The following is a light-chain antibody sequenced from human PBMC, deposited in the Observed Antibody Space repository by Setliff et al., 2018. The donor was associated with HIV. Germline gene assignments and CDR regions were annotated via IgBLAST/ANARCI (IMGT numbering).Light chain of an antibody. CDR1: SSDVGGYNS. CDR2: EVT. CDR3: SSYTSRNSYV. J-gene: IGLJ1*01. V-gene: IGLV2-14*01. Sequence: QPASVSGSPGQSITISCTGTSSDVGGYNSVSWYQQHPGKAPKVIIYEVTDRPSGVSDRFSGSKSGNTASLTISGLQAEDEADYYCSSYTSRNSYVFGTGTKVTVL.